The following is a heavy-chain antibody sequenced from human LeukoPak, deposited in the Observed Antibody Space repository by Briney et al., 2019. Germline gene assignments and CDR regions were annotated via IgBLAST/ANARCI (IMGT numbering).Heavy chain of an antibody. CDR3: ARARSPSSGYLLRDHNWFDP. D-gene: IGHD3-22*01. CDR2: IIPIFGTA. Sequence: SVKVSCKAFGGTFNSYAISWVRQAPGQGLEWMGGIIPIFGTANHAQKFQGRVTITTDESTSTAYMELSSLRSEDTAVYYCARARSPSSGYLLRDHNWFDPWGQGTLVTVSS. V-gene: IGHV1-69*05. CDR1: GGTFNSYA. J-gene: IGHJ5*02.